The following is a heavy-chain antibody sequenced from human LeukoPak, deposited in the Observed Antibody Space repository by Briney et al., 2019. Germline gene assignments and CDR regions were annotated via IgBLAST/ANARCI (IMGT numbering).Heavy chain of an antibody. D-gene: IGHD4-11*01. CDR3: AREAVTTNYYYGMDV. CDR2: IYYSGST. V-gene: IGHV4-59*01. CDR1: GGSISSYY. J-gene: IGHJ6*02. Sequence: SETLSLTCTVSGGSISSYYWSWIRQPPGKGLEWIGYIYYSGSTNYDPSLKSRVTISVGTSKNQFSLKLSSVTAADTAVYYCAREAVTTNYYYGMDVWGQGTTVTVSS.